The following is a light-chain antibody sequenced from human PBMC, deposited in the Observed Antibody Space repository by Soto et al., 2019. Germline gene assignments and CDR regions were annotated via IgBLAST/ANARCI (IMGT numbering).Light chain of an antibody. V-gene: IGLV2-18*02. Sequence: QSALTQPPSVSGSPGQSVTISCTGTSSDVGIYNRVSWYQQPPGTAPKLMIYEVINRPSGVPDRFSGSKSGNTASLTISGLQAEDEADYYCCSYTSSGTYVFGTGTKLTVL. CDR1: SSDVGIYNR. J-gene: IGLJ1*01. CDR2: EVI. CDR3: CSYTSSGTYV.